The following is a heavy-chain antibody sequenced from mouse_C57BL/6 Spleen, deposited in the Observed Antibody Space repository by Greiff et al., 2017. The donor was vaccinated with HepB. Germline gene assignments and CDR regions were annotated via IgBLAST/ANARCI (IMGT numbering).Heavy chain of an antibody. CDR3: AREDYYGSRGCAY. CDR2: IDPANGNT. Sequence: VQLKESVAELVRPGASVKLSCTASGFNIKNTYMHWVKQRPEQGLEWIGRIDPANGNTKYAPKFQGKATITADTSSNTAYLQLSSLTSEDTAIYYCAREDYYGSRGCAYWGQGTLVTVSA. V-gene: IGHV14-3*01. CDR1: GFNIKNTY. D-gene: IGHD1-1*01. J-gene: IGHJ3*01.